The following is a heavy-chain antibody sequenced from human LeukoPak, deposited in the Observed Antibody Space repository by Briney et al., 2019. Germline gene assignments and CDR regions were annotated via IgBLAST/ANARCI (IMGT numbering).Heavy chain of an antibody. CDR1: GFTFSSYA. CDR3: ARDRGGSWERGGAFGI. V-gene: IGHV3-30*04. CDR2: ISYDGSNK. Sequence: PGGSLRLSCAASGFTFSSYAMHWVRQAPDKGLEWVAVISYDGSNKCYADSVKGRFTISRDNSKNTLYLQMNSLRAEDTAVYYCARDRGGSWERGGAFGIWGQGTMVTVSS. D-gene: IGHD6-13*01. J-gene: IGHJ3*02.